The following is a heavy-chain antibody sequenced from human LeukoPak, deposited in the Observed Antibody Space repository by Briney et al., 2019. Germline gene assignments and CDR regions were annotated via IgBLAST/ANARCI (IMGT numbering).Heavy chain of an antibody. Sequence: SETLSLTCAVYGGSFSGYYWSWIRQPPGKGLEWIGEINHSGSTNYNPSLKSRVTISVGTSKNQFSLKLSSVTAADTAVYYCARDRYSSGWYFDFQHWGQGTLVTVSS. D-gene: IGHD6-19*01. CDR2: INHSGST. CDR1: GGSFSGYY. J-gene: IGHJ1*01. V-gene: IGHV4-34*01. CDR3: ARDRYSSGWYFDFQH.